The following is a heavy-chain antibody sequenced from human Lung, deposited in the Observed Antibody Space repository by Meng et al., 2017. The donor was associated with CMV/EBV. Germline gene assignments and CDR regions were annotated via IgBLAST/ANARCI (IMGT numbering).Heavy chain of an antibody. D-gene: IGHD4-23*01. CDR2: IYPDDSDT. Sequence: XVSXKGSVYRFTSYWIGWVRQMPGKGLDWMGIIYPDDSDTRYSPSFQGQLTISADKSISTPYLQWKSLKAEDTAIYYCASLVVTRAVGYYYYAMDVWGQGTMVTVSS. V-gene: IGHV5-51*01. CDR3: ASLVVTRAVGYYYYAMDV. CDR1: VYRFTSYW. J-gene: IGHJ6*02.